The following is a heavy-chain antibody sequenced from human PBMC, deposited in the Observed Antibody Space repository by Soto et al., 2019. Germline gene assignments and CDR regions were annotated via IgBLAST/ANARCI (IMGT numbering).Heavy chain of an antibody. J-gene: IGHJ4*02. CDR3: AKRSPPSDGELFGRHKD. CDR2: ISGNGDTT. CDR1: GFTFSSYA. D-gene: IGHD2-21*01. V-gene: IGHV3-23*01. Sequence: VQLLESGGGLVQPGGSLRLSCGGSGFTFSSYAMIWVRQAPGKGLEWVSGISGNGDTTYYADSLKGRFSISRDNSKNTVYLQMNSLRAEDTAVSYCAKRSPPSDGELFGRHKDWGQGTLVTVSS.